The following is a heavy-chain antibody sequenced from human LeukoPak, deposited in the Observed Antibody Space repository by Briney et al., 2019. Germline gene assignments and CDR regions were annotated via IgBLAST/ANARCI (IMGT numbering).Heavy chain of an antibody. D-gene: IGHD7-27*01. J-gene: IGHJ4*02. CDR1: EFTFSSYA. Sequence: GGSLRLSCAASEFTFSSYAMSWVRQAPGKGLEWVSGISGSGDSTYYADSVKGRFTISRDNSKNTLYLQMNSLRAEDTAVYYCAKDPEPYWGWYFDYWGQGTLVTVSS. CDR3: AKDPEPYWGWYFDY. V-gene: IGHV3-23*01. CDR2: ISGSGDST.